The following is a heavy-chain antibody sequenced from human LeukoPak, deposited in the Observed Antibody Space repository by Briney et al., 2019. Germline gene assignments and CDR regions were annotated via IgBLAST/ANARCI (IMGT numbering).Heavy chain of an antibody. CDR3: ATYYSDTSARD. Sequence: VASVKVSCKASGYTFTGYYMHWVRPAPGQGLEWMGWINPNSGGTNYAPKFQGRVTMTRDTSISTAYMELSGLTSDDTAVYFCATYYSDTSARDWGQGTLVTVSS. D-gene: IGHD3-22*01. V-gene: IGHV1-2*02. CDR1: GYTFTGYY. CDR2: INPNSGGT. J-gene: IGHJ4*02.